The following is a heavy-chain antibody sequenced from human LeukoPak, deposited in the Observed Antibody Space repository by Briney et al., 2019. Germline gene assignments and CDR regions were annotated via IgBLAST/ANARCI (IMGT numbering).Heavy chain of an antibody. Sequence: GGSLRLSCVASGFSFSSYAMSWVRQAPGKGLEWVSAISGSGGSTYYADSVKGRFTISRDNSKNTLYLQMNSLRAEDTAVYYCAKDSMVRGNGWFDPWGQGTLVTVSS. CDR3: AKDSMVRGNGWFDP. D-gene: IGHD3-10*01. CDR1: GFSFSSYA. V-gene: IGHV3-23*01. J-gene: IGHJ5*02. CDR2: ISGSGGST.